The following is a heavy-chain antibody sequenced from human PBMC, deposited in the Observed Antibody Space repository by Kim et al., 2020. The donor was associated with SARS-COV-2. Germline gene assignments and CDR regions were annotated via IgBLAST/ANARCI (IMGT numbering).Heavy chain of an antibody. J-gene: IGHJ3*02. CDR3: ARNRSFDAFDI. Sequence: KYYADSVKGRFTISSDNSMNTLYLQMHSLRTEDTAVYYCARNRSFDAFDIWGQGTTATVSS. D-gene: IGHD3-10*01. V-gene: IGHV3-30*01. CDR2: K.